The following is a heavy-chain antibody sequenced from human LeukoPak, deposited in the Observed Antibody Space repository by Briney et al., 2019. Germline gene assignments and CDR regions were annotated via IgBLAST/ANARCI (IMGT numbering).Heavy chain of an antibody. Sequence: ASVKVSCKASGYTFTSYYMHWVRQAPGQGLEWMGIINPSGGSTSYAQKFQGRVTMTRDTSTSTVYMELSSLRSEDTAMYYCARDLPSDGSGWSGGDYWGQGTLVTVSS. CDR1: GYTFTSYY. V-gene: IGHV1-46*01. CDR3: ARDLPSDGSGWSGGDY. CDR2: INPSGGST. J-gene: IGHJ4*02. D-gene: IGHD6-19*01.